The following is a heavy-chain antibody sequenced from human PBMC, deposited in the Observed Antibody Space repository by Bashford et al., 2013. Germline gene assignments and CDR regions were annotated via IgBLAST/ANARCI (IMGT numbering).Heavy chain of an antibody. CDR3: GKDISAGGLDI. J-gene: IGHJ3*02. Sequence: SLRLSCAASGFTFHEHAMHWVRQAPGKGLEWVAGILWNSARIGYADSVKGRFTISSDNAKNSLYLQMNSLRPEDTAFYYCGKDISAGGLDIWGHGTAVTVSS. D-gene: IGHD1-26*01. V-gene: IGHV3-9*01. CDR2: ILWNSARI. CDR1: GFTFHEHA.